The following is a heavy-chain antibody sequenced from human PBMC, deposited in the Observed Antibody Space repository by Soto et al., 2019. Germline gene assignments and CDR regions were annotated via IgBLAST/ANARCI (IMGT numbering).Heavy chain of an antibody. CDR3: ARVYYDSRGPTKYRAFDF. Sequence: GGSLRLSCAASGFIFSDYSMSWVRQSPGKGLEGVANIKQDGGGEDYVDSVKGRLTISRDNAKNSLYLQMNSLRAEDTAVYYCARVYYDSRGPTKYRAFDFWGQGTMVTVSS. CDR2: IKQDGGGE. D-gene: IGHD3-22*01. CDR1: GFIFSDYS. J-gene: IGHJ3*01. V-gene: IGHV3-7*01.